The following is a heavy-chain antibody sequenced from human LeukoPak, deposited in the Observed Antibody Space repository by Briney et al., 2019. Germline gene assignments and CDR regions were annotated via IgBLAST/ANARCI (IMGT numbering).Heavy chain of an antibody. CDR2: IYYSGST. Sequence: PSQTLSLTCTVSGGSISSGGYYWSWIRQHPGKGLEWIGYIYYSGSTYYNPSLKSRVTISVDTSKNQFSLKLSSVTAADTAVYYCARGGLPLRTTGTTGLDYWGQGTLVTVSS. V-gene: IGHV4-31*03. J-gene: IGHJ4*02. D-gene: IGHD1-1*01. CDR1: GGSISSGGYY. CDR3: ARGGLPLRTTGTTGLDY.